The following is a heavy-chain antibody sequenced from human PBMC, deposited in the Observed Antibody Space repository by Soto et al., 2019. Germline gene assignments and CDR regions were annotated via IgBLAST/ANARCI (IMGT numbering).Heavy chain of an antibody. J-gene: IGHJ6*02. D-gene: IGHD3-22*01. CDR2: VYYSGST. CDR1: GASVSSATYY. CDR3: ARTRDSNRNYYYALDV. V-gene: IGHV4-61*01. Sequence: SETMSLTCTVSGASVSSATYYWNWIRQPPGKPLEWIGYVYYSGSTNYNHSLKSRVTISLDTSKDQFSLKLSSVTAADTAVYYCARTRDSNRNYYYALDVWGPGTTVTVSS.